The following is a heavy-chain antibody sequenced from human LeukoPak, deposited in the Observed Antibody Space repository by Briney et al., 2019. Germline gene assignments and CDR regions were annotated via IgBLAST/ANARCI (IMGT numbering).Heavy chain of an antibody. CDR2: ISWSSGTI. V-gene: IGHV3-9*01. CDR1: GFTFDDYA. Sequence: QSGGSLRLSCAASGFTFDDYAMHWVRQAPGRGLEWVSGISWSSGTIDYADSVRGRFTISRDNAKNSLYLQMNSLRAEDTAVYYCAREADYGDYIDYWGQGTLVTVSS. CDR3: AREADYGDYIDY. D-gene: IGHD4-17*01. J-gene: IGHJ4*02.